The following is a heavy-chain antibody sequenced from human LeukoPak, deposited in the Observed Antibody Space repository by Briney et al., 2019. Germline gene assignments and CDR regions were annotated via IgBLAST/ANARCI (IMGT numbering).Heavy chain of an antibody. CDR1: GFTFSSYG. D-gene: IGHD1-26*01. Sequence: AGSLRLSCAASGFTFSSYGRHWVRQAPGKGLEWLTVIWYDGSNKYYADSVKGRFTISRDNSKNTLYLQMNSLRAEDTAVYYCAKEWISVGAKGAYAFDIWGQGTMVTVSS. V-gene: IGHV3-33*06. CDR3: AKEWISVGAKGAYAFDI. CDR2: IWYDGSNK. J-gene: IGHJ3*02.